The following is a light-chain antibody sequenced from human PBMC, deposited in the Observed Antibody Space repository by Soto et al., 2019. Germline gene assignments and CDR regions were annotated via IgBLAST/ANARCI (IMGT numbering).Light chain of an antibody. Sequence: IVLKQSPDTLSLSPGERATLSCRASQSVSSNYLAWYQQKLGQAPRLLIYDASRRATGIPDRFSGSGSGTDFTLTISRLEPEDFVVYYCQQYGRSPTFGQGTKVGIK. CDR3: QQYGRSPT. CDR1: QSVSSNY. CDR2: DAS. V-gene: IGKV3-20*01. J-gene: IGKJ1*01.